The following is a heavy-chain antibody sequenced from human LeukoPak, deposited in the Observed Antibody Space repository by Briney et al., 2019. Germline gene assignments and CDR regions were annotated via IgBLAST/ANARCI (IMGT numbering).Heavy chain of an antibody. CDR1: GYTFTSYG. J-gene: IGHJ5*02. Sequence: ASVKVSCKASGYTFTSYGISWVRQAPGQGLEWMGWISAYNGNTNYAQKLQGRVTMTTDTSTSTAYMELRSLRSDDTAVYYCARTYCSSTSCYTWWKYNWFDPWGQGTLVTVYS. D-gene: IGHD2-2*02. CDR2: ISAYNGNT. V-gene: IGHV1-18*01. CDR3: ARTYCSSTSCYTWWKYNWFDP.